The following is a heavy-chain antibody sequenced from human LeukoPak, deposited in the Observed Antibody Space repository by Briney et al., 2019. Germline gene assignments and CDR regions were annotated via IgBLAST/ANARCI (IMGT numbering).Heavy chain of an antibody. Sequence: SETLSLTCGVSGGSISNTNWWTWVRQPPGKGLEWIGEVNPQGSTNYNPSLKSRVAISVDKSENHISLKLTSVTAADTAVYYCAREGGPYRPLDYSGQGTLVTIAS. CDR2: VNPQGST. CDR3: AREGGPYRPLDY. J-gene: IGHJ4*02. V-gene: IGHV4-4*02. CDR1: GGSISNTNW.